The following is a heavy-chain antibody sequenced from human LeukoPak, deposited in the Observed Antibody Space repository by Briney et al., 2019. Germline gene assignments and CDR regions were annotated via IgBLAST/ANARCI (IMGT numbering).Heavy chain of an antibody. CDR2: MNPNSGNT. CDR3: ARGFSPGPRGELDY. CDR1: GYTFTNYG. V-gene: IGHV1-8*02. J-gene: IGHJ4*02. Sequence: GASVKVSCKASGYTFTNYGISWVRQAPGQGLEWMGWMNPNSGNTGYAQKFQGRVTMTRNTSISTAYMELSSLRSEDTAVYYCARGFSPGPRGELDYWGQGTLVTVSS. D-gene: IGHD3-10*01.